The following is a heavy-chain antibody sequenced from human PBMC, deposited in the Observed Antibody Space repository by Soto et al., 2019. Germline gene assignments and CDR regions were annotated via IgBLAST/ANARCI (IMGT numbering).Heavy chain of an antibody. Sequence: PSETLSLTCSVSGVSISSYFWSWIRQAPGRGLEWIGYTYHRGSTNYSPSLRSRVAISLDTSENQFSLKVNSVTAADTAVYYCARLGGYHGTLDYWGQGTPVTVSS. V-gene: IGHV4-59*01. CDR1: GVSISSYF. CDR2: TYHRGST. J-gene: IGHJ4*02. D-gene: IGHD6-25*01. CDR3: ARLGGYHGTLDY.